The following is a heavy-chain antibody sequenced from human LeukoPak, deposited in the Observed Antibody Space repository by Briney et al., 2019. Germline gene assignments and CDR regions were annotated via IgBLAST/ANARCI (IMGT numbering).Heavy chain of an antibody. V-gene: IGHV4-34*01. D-gene: IGHD3-9*01. CDR2: INHSGST. CDR3: ARVRYFDWLLSN. J-gene: IGHJ4*02. CDR1: GGSFSGYY. Sequence: SETLSLTCAVYGGSFSGYYWSWIRQPPGKGLEWIGEINHSGSTNYNPSLKSRVTISVDTSKNQFSLKLSSVTAADMAVYYCARVRYFDWLLSNWGQGTLVTVSS.